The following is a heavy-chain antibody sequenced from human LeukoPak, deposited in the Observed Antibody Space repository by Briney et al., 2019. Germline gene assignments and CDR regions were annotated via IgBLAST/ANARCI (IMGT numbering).Heavy chain of an antibody. CDR2: IRYDGSND. CDR1: GFIFSNYG. Sequence: GGSLRLSCAASGFIFSNYGMHWVRQAPGKGLEWVAFIRYDGSNDSYADSVRGRFIISRDDSKNMLYLQMNSLRADDTAIYYCAKDIRRGYNYGYDQYAFWGQGTLVTVSS. CDR3: AKDIRRGYNYGYDQYAF. V-gene: IGHV3-30*02. D-gene: IGHD5-18*01. J-gene: IGHJ4*02.